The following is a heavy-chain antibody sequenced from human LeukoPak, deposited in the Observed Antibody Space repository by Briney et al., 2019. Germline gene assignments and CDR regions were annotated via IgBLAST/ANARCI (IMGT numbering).Heavy chain of an antibody. Sequence: PGGSLRLSCAASGFTFSSYSMNWVRQAPGKGLEWVSSISSSSSYIYYADSVKGRFTISRDNSKNTVYLQMNSLRAEDTAVYYCARVPDGYNLGTYFDPWGQGTLVTVSS. CDR3: ARVPDGYNLGTYFDP. V-gene: IGHV3-21*04. CDR1: GFTFSSYS. D-gene: IGHD5-24*01. J-gene: IGHJ5*02. CDR2: ISSSSSYI.